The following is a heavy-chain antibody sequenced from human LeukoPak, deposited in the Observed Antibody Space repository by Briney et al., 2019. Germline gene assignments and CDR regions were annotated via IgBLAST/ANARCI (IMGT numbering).Heavy chain of an antibody. D-gene: IGHD1-26*01. J-gene: IGHJ3*02. CDR3: AKARNSRYSGSVHSGAFDI. CDR1: GFTFSSYA. Sequence: PGGSLRLSCAASGFTFSSYAMSWVRQAPGKGLEWVSAISGSGGSTYYADSVKGRFTISRDNSKNTLYLQMNSLRAEDTAVYYCAKARNSRYSGSVHSGAFDIWGQGTMVTVSS. CDR2: ISGSGGST. V-gene: IGHV3-23*01.